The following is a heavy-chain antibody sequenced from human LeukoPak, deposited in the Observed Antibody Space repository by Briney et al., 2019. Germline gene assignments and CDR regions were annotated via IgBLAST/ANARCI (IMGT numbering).Heavy chain of an antibody. CDR2: IYSGGST. CDR1: GFTVSSIY. CDR3: ARAGYSSGWSTAPYYFDY. Sequence: GGSLRLSCAASGFTVSSIYMSWVRQAPGKGLEWVSVIYSGGSTYYADSVKGRFTISRDNSKNTLYLQMNSLRAEDTAVYYCARAGYSSGWSTAPYYFDYWGQGTLVTVSS. D-gene: IGHD6-19*01. V-gene: IGHV3-66*01. J-gene: IGHJ4*02.